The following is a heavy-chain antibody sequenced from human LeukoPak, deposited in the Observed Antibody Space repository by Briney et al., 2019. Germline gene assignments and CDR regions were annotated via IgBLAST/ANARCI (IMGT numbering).Heavy chain of an antibody. CDR1: GFTFSSYG. J-gene: IGHJ5*02. CDR3: GGVRGQIDP. CDR2: ISYDGSNK. Sequence: GRSLRLSCAASGFTFSSYGMHWVRQAPGKGLEWVAVISYDGSNKYYADSVKGRFTISRDNSKNTLYLQMNSLRAEDTAVYYCGGVRGQIDPWGQGTLVTVSS. D-gene: IGHD3-10*01. V-gene: IGHV3-30*03.